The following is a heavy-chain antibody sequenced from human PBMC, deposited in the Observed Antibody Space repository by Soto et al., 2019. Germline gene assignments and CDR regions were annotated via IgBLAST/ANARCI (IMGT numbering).Heavy chain of an antibody. V-gene: IGHV4-34*01. Sequence: SETLSLTCAVYGGSFSGCYWSWSRQPPGKGLEWIGEINHSGSTNYNPSLKSRVTISVDTSKNQFSLKLSSVTAADTAVYYCARGLDDRSGYYYGAYFDYWGPGTLVTVS. D-gene: IGHD3-22*01. CDR3: ARGLDDRSGYYYGAYFDY. J-gene: IGHJ4*02. CDR1: GGSFSGCY. CDR2: INHSGST.